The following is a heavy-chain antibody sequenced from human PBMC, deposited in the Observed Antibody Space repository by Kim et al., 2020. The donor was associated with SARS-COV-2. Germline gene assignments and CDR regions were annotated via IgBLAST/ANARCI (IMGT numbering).Heavy chain of an antibody. J-gene: IGHJ6*02. V-gene: IGHV1-69*13. CDR1: GGTFSSYA. CDR3: ARSGPVIDGYNYDDYYYYGMDV. CDR2: IIPIFGTA. D-gene: IGHD5-12*01. Sequence: SVKVSCKASGGTFSSYAISWVRQAPGQGLEWMGGIIPIFGTANYAQKFQGRVTITADESTSTAYMELSSLRSEDTAVYYCARSGPVIDGYNYDDYYYYGMDVWGQGTTVTVSS.